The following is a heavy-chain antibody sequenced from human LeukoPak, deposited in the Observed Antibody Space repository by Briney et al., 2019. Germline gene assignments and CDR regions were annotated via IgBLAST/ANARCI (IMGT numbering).Heavy chain of an antibody. Sequence: PPETLSLTCAVYGGSFSGFYWGWVRQPPGEGLGWSGEIKHIGGTTYNPSLKSRVTISGDTSKNQFSLKLSSATPADTAVYYCARVAGLPHTDYWGQGTLLTVSS. D-gene: IGHD5-12*01. CDR3: ARVAGLPHTDY. CDR1: GGSFSGFY. V-gene: IGHV4-34*01. CDR2: IKHIGGT. J-gene: IGHJ4*02.